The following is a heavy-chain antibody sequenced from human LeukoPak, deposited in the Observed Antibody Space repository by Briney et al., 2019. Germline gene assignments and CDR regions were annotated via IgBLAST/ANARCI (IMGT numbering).Heavy chain of an antibody. CDR3: ARERGGDYGDYIYFDY. D-gene: IGHD4-17*01. CDR1: GFTFSSYA. J-gene: IGHJ4*02. CDR2: ISYDGSNK. V-gene: IGHV3-30-3*01. Sequence: GGSLRLSCAGSGFTFSSYAMSWVRQAPGKGLEWVAVISYDGSNKYYADSVKGRFTISRDNSKNTLYLQMNSLRAEDTAVYYCARERGGDYGDYIYFDYWGQGTLVTVSS.